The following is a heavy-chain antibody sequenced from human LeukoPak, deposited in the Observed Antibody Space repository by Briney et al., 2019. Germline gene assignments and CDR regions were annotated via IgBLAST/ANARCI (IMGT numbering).Heavy chain of an antibody. CDR2: INHSGST. V-gene: IGHV4-34*01. Sequence: PSETLSLTCAVYGVSFSGYYWSWIRQPPGKGLEWIGEINHSGSTNYNPSLKSRVTISIDTSKNQFSLKLSSVTAADTAVYYCARGNWEVITPDYWGQGTLVTVSS. D-gene: IGHD3-22*01. CDR1: GVSFSGYY. J-gene: IGHJ4*02. CDR3: ARGNWEVITPDY.